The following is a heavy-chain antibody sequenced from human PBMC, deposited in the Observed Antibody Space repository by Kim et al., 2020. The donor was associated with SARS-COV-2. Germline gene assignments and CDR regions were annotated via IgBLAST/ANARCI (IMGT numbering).Heavy chain of an antibody. D-gene: IGHD5-18*01. Sequence: GRFTISRDNAKNSLYLQMNSLRAEDTAVYYCARVFSRGYSYGYYYYGMDVWGQGTTVTVSS. V-gene: IGHV3-11*06. J-gene: IGHJ6*02. CDR3: ARVFSRGYSYGYYYYGMDV.